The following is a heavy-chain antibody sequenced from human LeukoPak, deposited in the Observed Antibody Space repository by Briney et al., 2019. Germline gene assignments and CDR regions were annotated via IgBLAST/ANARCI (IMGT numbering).Heavy chain of an antibody. CDR1: GNSFTSNY. CDR2: INPSGGST. J-gene: IGHJ6*03. CDR3: ASAIRAVAATYIGYTDV. Sequence: ASVTVSCTASGNSFTSNYMQWMRQAPGQGLEWMGIINPSGGSTSYAQKLQGRVTMTRDTSTSTVYMELSSLRSEDTAVYYCASAIRAVAATYIGYTDVWGTGTTVTVSS. D-gene: IGHD6-19*01. V-gene: IGHV1-46*04.